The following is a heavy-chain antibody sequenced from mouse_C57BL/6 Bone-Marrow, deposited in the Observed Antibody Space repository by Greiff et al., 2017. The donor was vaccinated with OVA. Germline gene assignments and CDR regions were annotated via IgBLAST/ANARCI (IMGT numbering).Heavy chain of an antibody. Sequence: DVKLVESGGGLVQPGGSMKLSCVASGFTFSNYWMNWVRQSPEKGLEWVAQIRLKSDNYATHYAESVKGRFTISRDDSKSSVYLQMNNLRAEDTGIYYCTGGIYYGNYGYAMDYWGQGTSVTVSS. J-gene: IGHJ4*01. CDR1: GFTFSNYW. CDR2: IRLKSDNYAT. CDR3: TGGIYYGNYGYAMDY. D-gene: IGHD2-1*01. V-gene: IGHV6-3*01.